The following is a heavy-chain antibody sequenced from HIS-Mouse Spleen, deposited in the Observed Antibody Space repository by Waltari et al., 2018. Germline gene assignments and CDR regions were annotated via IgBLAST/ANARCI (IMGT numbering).Heavy chain of an antibody. CDR2: IYYSGST. CDR3: ARHGGGDDAFDI. CDR1: GGSISSSSYY. V-gene: IGHV4-39*01. J-gene: IGHJ3*02. D-gene: IGHD3-16*01. Sequence: QLQLQESGPGLVKPSETLALTCTVSGGSISSSSYYWGWTRQPPGKGLEWIGSIYYSGSTYYNPSLKSRVTISVDTSKNQFSLKLSSVTAADTAVYYCARHGGGDDAFDIWGQGKMVTVSS.